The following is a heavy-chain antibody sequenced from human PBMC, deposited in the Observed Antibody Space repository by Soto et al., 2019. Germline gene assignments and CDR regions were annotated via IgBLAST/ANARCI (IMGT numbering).Heavy chain of an antibody. J-gene: IGHJ6*02. CDR2: IYPGDSDT. CDR3: ARPHTPRISARPGYYYGMDF. V-gene: IGHV5-51*01. D-gene: IGHD6-6*01. Sequence: GESLKISCKGSGYSFTSYWIGWVRQMPGKGLEWMGIIYPGDSDTRYSPSFQGQVTISADKPISTAYLQWSSLKASDTAMYYCARPHTPRISARPGYYYGMDFWGQGTTVTVSS. CDR1: GYSFTSYW.